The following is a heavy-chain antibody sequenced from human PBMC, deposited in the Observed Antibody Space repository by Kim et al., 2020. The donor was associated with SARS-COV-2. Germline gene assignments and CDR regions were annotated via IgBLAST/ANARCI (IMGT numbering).Heavy chain of an antibody. CDR2: ICCSRSNI. Sequence: GGSLRLSCAASGFTFSSYSMNWVRQAPGKGLEWVASICCSRSNIYYADSVKGRFTISRDNSKNSLYLQMNSLRAEDTAVYYCASLYSGSYYFDYWGQGTLVTVSS. J-gene: IGHJ4*02. CDR1: GFTFSSYS. D-gene: IGHD1-26*01. CDR3: ASLYSGSYYFDY. V-gene: IGHV3-21*01.